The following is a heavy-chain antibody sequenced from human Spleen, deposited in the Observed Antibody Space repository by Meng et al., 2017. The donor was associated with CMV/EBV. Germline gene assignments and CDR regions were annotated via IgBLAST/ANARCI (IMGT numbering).Heavy chain of an antibody. Sequence: KASGYNFDIYSITWVRQAPGQGLEWVGWVGAENGDTNYGQKFQGRVTVTADTFTNTAYMEMRSLRSDDSAMYYCARAGAAVTTNFDFWGQGTLVTVSS. CDR1: GYNFDIYS. D-gene: IGHD4-17*01. V-gene: IGHV1-18*01. J-gene: IGHJ4*02. CDR3: ARAGAAVTTNFDF. CDR2: VGAENGDT.